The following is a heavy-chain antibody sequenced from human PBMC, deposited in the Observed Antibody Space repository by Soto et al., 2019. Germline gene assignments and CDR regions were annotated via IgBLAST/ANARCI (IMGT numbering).Heavy chain of an antibody. CDR2: VYYSGST. D-gene: IGHD3-10*01. J-gene: IGHJ6*02. CDR1: GGSISSISSY. V-gene: IGHV4-39*01. Sequence: QLQLQESGPGLVKPSETLSLTCTVSGGSISSISSYWGWIRQPPGKGLEWIGNVYYSGSTYSNPSLKSRLTISADTSKNQFSLKLSSVTAADTAVYFCARQSEYYYASGRAAPLYGMDVWAKGPRSPSP. CDR3: ARQSEYYYASGRAAPLYGMDV.